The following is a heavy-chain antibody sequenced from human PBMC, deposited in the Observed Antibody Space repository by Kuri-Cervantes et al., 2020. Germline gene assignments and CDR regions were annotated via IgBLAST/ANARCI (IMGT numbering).Heavy chain of an antibody. CDR2: ISSSGSTI. CDR3: ARDSRDLVVVVAATPVAFDI. V-gene: IGHV3-48*03. D-gene: IGHD2-15*01. J-gene: IGHJ3*02. Sequence: GESLKISCAASGFTFSSYEMNWVRRAPGKGLEWVSYISSSGSTIYYADSVKGRFTISRDNAKNSLYLQMNSLRAEDTAVYYCARDSRDLVVVVAATPVAFDIWGQGTMVTVSS. CDR1: GFTFSSYE.